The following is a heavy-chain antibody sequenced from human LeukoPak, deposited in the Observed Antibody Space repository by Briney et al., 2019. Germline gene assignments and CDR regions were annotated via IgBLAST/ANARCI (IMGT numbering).Heavy chain of an antibody. J-gene: IGHJ4*02. CDR2: ISYDGSNK. V-gene: IGHV3-30*18. CDR3: AKASLGYCSGGSCYSRAFDY. CDR1: GFTFSSYG. D-gene: IGHD2-15*01. Sequence: GGSLRLSCAASGFTFSSYGMHWVRQAPGKGLEWVAVISYDGSNKYYADSVKGRFTISRDNSKNTLYLQMNSLRAEDTAVYYCAKASLGYCSGGSCYSRAFDYWGQGTLVTVSS.